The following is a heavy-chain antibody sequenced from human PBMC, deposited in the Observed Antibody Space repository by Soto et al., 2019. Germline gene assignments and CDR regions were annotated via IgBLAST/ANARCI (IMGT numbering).Heavy chain of an antibody. J-gene: IGHJ6*02. D-gene: IGHD4-4*01. Sequence: PGGSLRLSCAASGFTFSSYVMNWVRQAPGKGLEWVASISRSSSSIYYGDSVKGRFTISRDDAKKSLYLEMNSLRADDTAAYYCAKHNGEDYKYHFYGMDVWGQGTTVTVSS. V-gene: IGHV3-21*01. CDR2: ISRSSSSI. CDR3: AKHNGEDYKYHFYGMDV. CDR1: GFTFSSYV.